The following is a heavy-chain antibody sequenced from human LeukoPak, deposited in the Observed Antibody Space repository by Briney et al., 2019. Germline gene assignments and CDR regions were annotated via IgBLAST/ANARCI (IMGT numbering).Heavy chain of an antibody. V-gene: IGHV3-23*01. Sequence: GGSLRLSCAASGFTFSSYAMSWVRQAPGKGLEWVSAISGSGGSTYYADSVKGRFTISRDNSKNTLYLQMNSLRAEDTAVYYCAKDRPYYDFWSGPYYFDYWGQGTLVTVSS. CDR3: AKDRPYYDFWSGPYYFDY. J-gene: IGHJ4*02. CDR1: GFTFSSYA. CDR2: ISGSGGST. D-gene: IGHD3-3*01.